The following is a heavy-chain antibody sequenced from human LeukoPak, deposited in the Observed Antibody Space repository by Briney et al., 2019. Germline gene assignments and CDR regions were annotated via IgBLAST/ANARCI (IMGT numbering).Heavy chain of an antibody. CDR1: GGSFSGYY. CDR3: ARGLASGYPPIPFDY. J-gene: IGHJ4*02. V-gene: IGHV4-34*12. CDR2: IIDTGST. D-gene: IGHD3-3*01. Sequence: MTSETLSLTCAVYGGSFSGYYWTWIRQPPGKGLEWIGEIIDTGSTKYNSSLKSRVTISVDTSKNQFSLSLDSVTAADTAVYYCARGLASGYPPIPFDYWGQGTLVTVSS.